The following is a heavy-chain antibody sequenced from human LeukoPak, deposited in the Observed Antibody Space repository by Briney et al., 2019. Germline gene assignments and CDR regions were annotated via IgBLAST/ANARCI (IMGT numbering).Heavy chain of an antibody. Sequence: SSETLSLTCTVSGGSISSYYWSWIRQPPGKGLEWIGSIYYSGSTYYNPSLKSRVTISVDTSKNQFSLKLSSVTAADTAVYYCASYCSSTSCLRRAFDIWGQGTMVTVSS. CDR1: GGSISSYY. CDR3: ASYCSSTSCLRRAFDI. J-gene: IGHJ3*02. V-gene: IGHV4-59*05. CDR2: IYYSGST. D-gene: IGHD2-2*01.